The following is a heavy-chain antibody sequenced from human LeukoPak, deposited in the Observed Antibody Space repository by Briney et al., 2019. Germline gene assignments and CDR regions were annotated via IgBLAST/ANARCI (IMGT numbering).Heavy chain of an antibody. V-gene: IGHV4-34*01. Sequence: PGGSLRLSCAASGLSVSENSMNWVRQAPGKGLEWIGEINHSGSTNYNPSLKSRVTISVDTSKNQFSLKLSSVTAADTAVYYCARHPSVYDYVWGSYRYWVQGLDPWGQGTLVTVSS. CDR1: GLSVSENS. D-gene: IGHD3-16*02. CDR2: INHSGST. CDR3: ARHPSVYDYVWGSYRYWVQGLDP. J-gene: IGHJ5*02.